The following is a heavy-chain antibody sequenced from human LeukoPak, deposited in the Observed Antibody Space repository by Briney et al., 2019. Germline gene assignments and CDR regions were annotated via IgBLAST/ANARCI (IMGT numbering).Heavy chain of an antibody. CDR1: GGSISSGDYY. V-gene: IGHV4-30-4*08. CDR2: IYYSGST. Sequence: SETLSLTCTVSGGSISSGDYYWSWIRQPPGKGLEWIGYIYYSGSTYYNPSLKSRVTISVDTSKNQFSLKLSSVTAADTAVYYCVRGYVDTAGVWFDPWGQGTLVTVSS. CDR3: VRGYVDTAGVWFDP. J-gene: IGHJ5*02. D-gene: IGHD5-18*01.